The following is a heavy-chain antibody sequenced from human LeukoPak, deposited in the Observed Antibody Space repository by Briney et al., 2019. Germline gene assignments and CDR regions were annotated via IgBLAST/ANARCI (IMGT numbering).Heavy chain of an antibody. CDR2: INHSGST. Sequence: SETLSFTCAVYGGSFSGYYWSWIRQPPGKGLEWIGEINHSGSTNYNPSLKSRVTISVDTSKNQFSLKLSSVTAADTAVYYCARGAVADYWGQGTLVTVSS. V-gene: IGHV4-34*01. CDR1: GGSFSGYY. J-gene: IGHJ4*02. CDR3: ARGAVADY. D-gene: IGHD6-19*01.